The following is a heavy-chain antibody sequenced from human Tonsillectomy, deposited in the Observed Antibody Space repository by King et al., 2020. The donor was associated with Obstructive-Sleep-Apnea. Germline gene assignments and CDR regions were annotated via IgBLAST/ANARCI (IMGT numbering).Heavy chain of an antibody. CDR2: IYPDDSDP. D-gene: IGHD3-10*01. V-gene: IGHV5-51*01. CDR1: GYKFISYW. Sequence: QLVQSGAEVKKPGESLKISCQGSGYKFISYWIVWVRQLPGKGLEWMGSIYPDDSDPRYSPSFQGQVTFSADKSNSSTYMHWSSLKASDTAIYYCARLVRSYYNPSVVYGLDVWGQGTTVTVSS. J-gene: IGHJ6*02. CDR3: ARLVRSYYNPSVVYGLDV.